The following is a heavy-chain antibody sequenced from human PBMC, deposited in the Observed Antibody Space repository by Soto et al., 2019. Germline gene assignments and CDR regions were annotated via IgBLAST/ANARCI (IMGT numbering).Heavy chain of an antibody. CDR1: GFTFSSYG. Sequence: GGSLRLSCAASGFTFSSYGMHWVRQAPGKGLEWVAVISYDGSNKYYADSVKGRFTISRDNSKNTLYLQMNSLRAEDTAVYYCAKGTMVRGVIITSGPSYYWGQGTLFTVSS. J-gene: IGHJ4*02. D-gene: IGHD3-10*01. V-gene: IGHV3-30*18. CDR3: AKGTMVRGVIITSGPSYY. CDR2: ISYDGSNK.